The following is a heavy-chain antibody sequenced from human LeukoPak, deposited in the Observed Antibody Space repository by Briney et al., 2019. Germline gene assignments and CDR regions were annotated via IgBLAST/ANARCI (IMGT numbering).Heavy chain of an antibody. J-gene: IGHJ6*02. CDR1: GGSISSYY. D-gene: IGHD3-3*01. Sequence: SETLSLTCTVSGGSISSYYWSWIRPPPGKGLEGIGYIYYSGSTNYNPSLKSRVTISVDTSKNQFSLKLSSVTAADPAVYYCARQSSDFWSGYYCYYGMDVWGQGTTVTVSS. CDR3: ARQSSDFWSGYYCYYGMDV. CDR2: IYYSGST. V-gene: IGHV4-59*08.